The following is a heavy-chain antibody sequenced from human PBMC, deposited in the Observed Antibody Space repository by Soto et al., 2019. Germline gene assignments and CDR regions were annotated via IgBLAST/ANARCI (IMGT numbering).Heavy chain of an antibody. J-gene: IGHJ6*02. D-gene: IGHD5-12*01. CDR2: IYYSGST. CDR1: GASISRSNYY. V-gene: IGHV4-39*01. Sequence: QLQLQESGPGLVKPSGTLSLTCSVSGASISRSNYYWGWIRQPPGKGLEWIGTIYYSGSTSCNPSLKSRVTISVDTSKNQFSLQLTSVTAAVTAEYFCARHGAPAGLRRDRYDMDVWGQGTTVTVSS. CDR3: ARHGAPAGLRRDRYDMDV.